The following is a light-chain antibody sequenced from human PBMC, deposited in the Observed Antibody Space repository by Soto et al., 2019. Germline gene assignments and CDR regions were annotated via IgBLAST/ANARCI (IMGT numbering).Light chain of an antibody. CDR2: DVS. CDR1: SSDVGGYNY. Sequence: HSVLTQPASVSGSPGQSITISCTGTSSDVGGYNYVSWYQQHPGKAPKLMIYDVSNRPSGVSNRFSGSKSGNTASLTISGLQAEDEFDYYCSSYTSSITLDVFGNGTNVTVL. CDR3: SSYTSSITLDV. V-gene: IGLV2-14*01. J-gene: IGLJ1*01.